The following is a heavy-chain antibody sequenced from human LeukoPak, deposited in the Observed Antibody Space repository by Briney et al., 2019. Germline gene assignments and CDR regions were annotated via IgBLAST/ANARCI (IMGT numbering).Heavy chain of an antibody. CDR3: ARESSGSWGGIDY. D-gene: IGHD3-10*01. CDR1: GGSISSGGYS. CDR2: IYHSGST. V-gene: IGHV4-30-2*01. J-gene: IGHJ4*02. Sequence: PSQTLSLTCAVSGGSISSGGYSWSWIRQPPGKGLEWIGYIYHSGSTYYNPSLKSRVTISVDRSKNQFSLKLSSVTAADAAVYYCARESSGSWGGIDYWGQGTLVTVSS.